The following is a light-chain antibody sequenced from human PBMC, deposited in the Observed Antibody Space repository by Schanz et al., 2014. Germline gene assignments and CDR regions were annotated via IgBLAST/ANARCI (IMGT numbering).Light chain of an antibody. CDR1: SSDIGGFNY. V-gene: IGLV2-14*01. Sequence: QSALTQPASMSGSPGQSITISCNGSSSDIGGFNYVSWYQRHPGKAPKLMIYEGSKRPSGVPDRFSGSKSGTSASLAISGLQSEDESDYYCAAWDASLNGWVFGGGTKVTVL. J-gene: IGLJ3*02. CDR2: EGS. CDR3: AAWDASLNGWV.